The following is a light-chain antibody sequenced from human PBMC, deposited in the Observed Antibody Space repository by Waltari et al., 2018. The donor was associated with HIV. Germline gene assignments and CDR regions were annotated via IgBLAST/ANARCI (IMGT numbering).Light chain of an antibody. CDR2: SNN. CDR3: AAWDDSLNAWV. CDR1: SSKVGSNI. Sequence: QSVLAPPPSASGTPGQRVTISCSGSSSKVGSNIVNWYQQVPGTAPKLLIYSNNQRPSGVPDRFSGSNSGTSASLAISGLQSEDEADYYCAAWDDSLNAWVFGGGTKLTVL. J-gene: IGLJ3*02. V-gene: IGLV1-44*01.